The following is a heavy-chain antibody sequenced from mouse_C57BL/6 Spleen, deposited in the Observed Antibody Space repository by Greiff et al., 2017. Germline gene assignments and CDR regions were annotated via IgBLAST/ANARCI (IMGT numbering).Heavy chain of an antibody. D-gene: IGHD1-1*01. Sequence: VKLQESGAELVRPGTSVKVSCKASGYAFTNYLIEWVKQRPGQGLEWIGVINPGSGGTNYNEKFKGKATLTADKSSSTAYMQLSSLTSEDSAVYFCAREYYGSRDYWGQGTTLTVSS. CDR3: AREYYGSRDY. CDR2: INPGSGGT. J-gene: IGHJ2*01. CDR1: GYAFTNYL. V-gene: IGHV1-54*01.